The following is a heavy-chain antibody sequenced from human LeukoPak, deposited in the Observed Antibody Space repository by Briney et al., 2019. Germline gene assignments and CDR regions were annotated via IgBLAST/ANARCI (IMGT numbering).Heavy chain of an antibody. CDR1: RFTFSTKS. V-gene: IGHV3-48*02. J-gene: IGHJ4*02. CDR3: ASRDYFHY. Sequence: PGGSLRLSCAVSRFTFSTKSMNWVRQAPGKGLEWVSYISADSGTTYYADSVKGRFTISRDDAKNSLYLQMNSLRDEDTAVYYCASRDYFHYWGRGTLVTVS. CDR2: ISADSGTT.